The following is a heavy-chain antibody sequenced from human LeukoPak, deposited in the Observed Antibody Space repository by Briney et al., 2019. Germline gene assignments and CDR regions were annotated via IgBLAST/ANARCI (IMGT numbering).Heavy chain of an antibody. CDR2: IYYSGST. CDR3: ARGRYSYGSR. CDR1: GGSVSSGSYY. D-gene: IGHD5-18*01. J-gene: IGHJ4*02. Sequence: SETLSLTCTVSGGSVSSGSYYWSWIRQPPGKGLEWTGYIYYSGSTNYNPSLKSRVTISVDTSKNQFSLKLSSVTAADTAVYYCARGRYSYGSRWGQGTLVTVSS. V-gene: IGHV4-61*01.